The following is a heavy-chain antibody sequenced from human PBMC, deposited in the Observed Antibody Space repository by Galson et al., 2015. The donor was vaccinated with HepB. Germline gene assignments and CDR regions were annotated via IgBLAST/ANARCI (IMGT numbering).Heavy chain of an antibody. CDR2: IIPILGIA. V-gene: IGHV1-69*02. J-gene: IGHJ4*02. CDR1: GGTFSSYT. Sequence: SVKVSCKASGGTFSSYTISWVRQAPGQGLEWMGRIIPILGIANYAQKFQGRVTITADKSTSTAYMELSSLRSEDTAVYYCARVDPSDYGGIRYWGQGTLVTVSS. D-gene: IGHD4-23*01. CDR3: ARVDPSDYGGIRY.